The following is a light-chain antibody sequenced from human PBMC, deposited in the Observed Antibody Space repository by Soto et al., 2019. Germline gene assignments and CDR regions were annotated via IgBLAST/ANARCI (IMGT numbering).Light chain of an antibody. V-gene: IGKV3-15*01. Sequence: IVLTQSPGSLSLSPGETATLTCRASQDITTYLAWYQQKPGQAPRLFIYGASTRATGIPARFSGSGSGTEFTLTISSLQSEDFAVYYCQYYNNWLATFGGGTKVDI. CDR3: QYYNNWLAT. CDR1: QDITTY. J-gene: IGKJ4*01. CDR2: GAS.